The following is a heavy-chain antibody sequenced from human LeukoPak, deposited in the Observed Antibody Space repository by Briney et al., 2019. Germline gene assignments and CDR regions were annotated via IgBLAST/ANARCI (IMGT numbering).Heavy chain of an antibody. J-gene: IGHJ3*02. D-gene: IGHD3-10*01. CDR1: GGSFSGYY. CDR3: ARVAQVLLWFGELLYDAFDI. V-gene: IGHV4-34*01. CDR2: INHSGST. Sequence: SETLSLTCAVYGGSFSGYYWSWIRQPPGKGLEWIGEINHSGSTNYNPSLKSRVTISVDTSKNQFSLKLSSVTAADTAVYYCARVAQVLLWFGELLYDAFDIWGQGTMVTVSS.